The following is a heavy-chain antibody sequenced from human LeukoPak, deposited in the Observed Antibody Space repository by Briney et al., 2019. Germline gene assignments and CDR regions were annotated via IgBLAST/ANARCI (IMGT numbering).Heavy chain of an antibody. J-gene: IGHJ6*04. D-gene: IGHD3-10*01. Sequence: GRSLRLSCAASGFTFNDYGMHRVRQAPGEGLEWVAVISYDGSNINYADSVKGRFTISRDNSKNTLYLQMNSLRTDDTAVYYCARRRTGGSGSYFCLDVWGKGTTVTVSS. CDR3: ARRRTGGSGSYFCLDV. V-gene: IGHV3-30*03. CDR2: ISYDGSNI. CDR1: GFTFNDYG.